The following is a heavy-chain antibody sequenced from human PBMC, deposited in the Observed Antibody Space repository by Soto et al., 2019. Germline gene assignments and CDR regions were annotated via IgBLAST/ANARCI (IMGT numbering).Heavy chain of an antibody. CDR3: GGHGPYGDIPFDL. J-gene: IGHJ4*02. CDR1: GGSISGSISY. D-gene: IGHD4-17*01. V-gene: IGHV4-39*01. Sequence: QLQLQESGPRLVKPSETLSLTCTVSGGSISGSISYWGWIRQPPEKGLEWIGSIYSGGATSYSPSLKTRVNPSVETSKKQFALNLTSATAADTAGYFLGGHGPYGDIPFDLWGQGALVTVSS. CDR2: IYSGGAT.